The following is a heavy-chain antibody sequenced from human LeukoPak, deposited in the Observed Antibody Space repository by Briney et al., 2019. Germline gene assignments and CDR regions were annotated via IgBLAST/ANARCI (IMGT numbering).Heavy chain of an antibody. Sequence: SGPTLVNPTQTLTLTCTFSGFSLNTNGVGVGWIRQPPGKALEWLALIYWDADKRYSPSLKSRLTVTKDTSKNQVVLTMTNMDLVDTATYYCARVGFCSNTSCYSGAYYFDYWGQGTLVTVSS. CDR1: GFSLNTNGVG. CDR3: ARVGFCSNTSCYSGAYYFDY. V-gene: IGHV2-5*02. J-gene: IGHJ4*02. CDR2: IYWDADK. D-gene: IGHD2-2*02.